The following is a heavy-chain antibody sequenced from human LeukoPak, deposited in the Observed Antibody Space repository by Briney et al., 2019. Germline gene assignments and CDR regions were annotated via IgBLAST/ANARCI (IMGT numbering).Heavy chain of an antibody. CDR2: ISYDGSNK. Sequence: HPGGSLRLSCAASGFTFSSYAMHWVRQAPGKGLEWVAVISYDGSNKYYADSVKGRFTISRDNSKNTLYLQMNSLRAEDTAVYYCARAMAFDIWGQGTMATVSS. V-gene: IGHV3-30-3*01. D-gene: IGHD2-2*01. CDR3: ARAMAFDI. CDR1: GFTFSSYA. J-gene: IGHJ3*02.